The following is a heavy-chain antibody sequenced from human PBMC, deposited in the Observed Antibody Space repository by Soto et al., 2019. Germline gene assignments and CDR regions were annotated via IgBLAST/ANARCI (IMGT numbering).Heavy chain of an antibody. V-gene: IGHV1-18*01. CDR3: GAGGVPASPHVKWGVGDYGMDV. J-gene: IGHJ6*02. D-gene: IGHD2-2*01. CDR2: INVYNGNT. Sequence: ASVKVSCKASGYTFTNYGISWVRQAPGQGLEWMGWINVYNGNTKYAQKVQGRVTMTTDTSTSTAYMELSSLRSEDTAVYYCGAGGVPASPHVKWGVGDYGMDVWGQGTTVTVSS. CDR1: GYTFTNYG.